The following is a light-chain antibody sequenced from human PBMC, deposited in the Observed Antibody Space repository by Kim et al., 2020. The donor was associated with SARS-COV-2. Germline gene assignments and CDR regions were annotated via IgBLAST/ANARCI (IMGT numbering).Light chain of an antibody. J-gene: IGKJ1*01. CDR1: QGISNY. CDR3: QKCSGAPWT. Sequence: ASVGDRVAITCRASQGISNYLAWYQQKPGKAPKLLIYAASALQSGVPSRFSGSGSGADFTLTINSLQPEDVATYYCQKCSGAPWTFGQGTKVDIK. CDR2: AAS. V-gene: IGKV1-27*01.